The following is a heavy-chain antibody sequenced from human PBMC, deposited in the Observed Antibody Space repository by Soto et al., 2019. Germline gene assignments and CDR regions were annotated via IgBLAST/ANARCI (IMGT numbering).Heavy chain of an antibody. J-gene: IGHJ4*02. CDR1: GFTFSSYG. CDR2: IWYDGSNK. V-gene: IGHV3-33*01. Sequence: QVQLVESGGGVVQPGRSLRLSCAASGFTFSSYGMHWVRQAPGTGLEWVAVIWYDGSNKYYADSVKGRFTISRDNSKNTLYLQMNSLRAEDTAVYYCARGLWFGESAAPDYWGQGTLVTVSS. CDR3: ARGLWFGESAAPDY. D-gene: IGHD3-10*01.